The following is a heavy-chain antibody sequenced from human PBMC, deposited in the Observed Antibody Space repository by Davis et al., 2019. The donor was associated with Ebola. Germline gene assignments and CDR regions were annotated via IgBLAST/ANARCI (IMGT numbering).Heavy chain of an antibody. CDR1: GYTLHSYD. Sequence: ASVPVSCKASGYTLHSYDINWVRQATGQGLEWMGWMNPNSGNTGYAQKFQGRVTMTRNTSISTAYMELSSLRSEDTAVYYCARDATARGYYYGMDVWGKGTTVTVSS. CDR2: MNPNSGNT. V-gene: IGHV1-8*01. CDR3: ARDATARGYYYGMDV. D-gene: IGHD4-17*01. J-gene: IGHJ6*04.